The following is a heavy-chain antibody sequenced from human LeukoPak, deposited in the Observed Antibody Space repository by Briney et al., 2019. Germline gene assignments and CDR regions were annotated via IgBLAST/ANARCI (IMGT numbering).Heavy chain of an antibody. J-gene: IGHJ4*02. Sequence: GGSLRLSCAASGFTFSSYAMHWFRQAPGKGLEWVAVISYDGSNKYYADSVKGRFTISRDNSKNTLYLQMNSLRAEDTAVYYCARDGGDLAEGYALPDYWGQGTLVTVSS. CDR3: ARDGGDLAEGYALPDY. D-gene: IGHD2-21*01. CDR2: ISYDGSNK. V-gene: IGHV3-30*01. CDR1: GFTFSSYA.